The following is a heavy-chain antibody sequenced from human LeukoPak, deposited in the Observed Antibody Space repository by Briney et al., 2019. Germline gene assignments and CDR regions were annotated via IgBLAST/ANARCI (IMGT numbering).Heavy chain of an antibody. V-gene: IGHV4-39*07. CDR2: IYYSGST. CDR3: ARARGTRWFDP. CDR1: GGSISSSSYY. J-gene: IGHJ5*02. D-gene: IGHD1-7*01. Sequence: PSETLSLTCTVSGGSISSSSYYWGWIRQPPGKGLEWIGSIYYSGSTYYNPSLKSRVTISVDTSKNQFSLKLSSVPAADTAVYYCARARGTRWFDPWGQGTLVTVSS.